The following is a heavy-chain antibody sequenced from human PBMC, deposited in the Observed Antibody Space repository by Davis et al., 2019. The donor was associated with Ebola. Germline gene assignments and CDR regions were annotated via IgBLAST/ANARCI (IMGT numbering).Heavy chain of an antibody. D-gene: IGHD4-17*01. Sequence: GGSLRLSCAASGFTFDDYAMHWVRQAPGKGLEWVSGISWNSGSIGYADSVKGRFTISRDNAKNSLFLQMNSLRAEDTALYYCAKDRKLGGDYTLDYWGQGTLVTVSS. V-gene: IGHV3-9*01. CDR3: AKDRKLGGDYTLDY. CDR2: ISWNSGSI. J-gene: IGHJ4*02. CDR1: GFTFDDYA.